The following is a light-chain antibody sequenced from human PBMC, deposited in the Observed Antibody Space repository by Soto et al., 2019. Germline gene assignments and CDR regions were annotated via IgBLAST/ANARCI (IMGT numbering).Light chain of an antibody. CDR2: GAS. Sequence: EIVMMQSPATLSVSPGARAPLSCRARQSVSSNLAWYQQKPGQAPRLLIYGASTRATGIPARFSGSGSGTEFTLTISSLQSEDFAVYYCQQYNNWPLRITFGQGTRLEIK. J-gene: IGKJ5*01. CDR3: QQYNNWPLRIT. V-gene: IGKV3-15*01. CDR1: QSVSSN.